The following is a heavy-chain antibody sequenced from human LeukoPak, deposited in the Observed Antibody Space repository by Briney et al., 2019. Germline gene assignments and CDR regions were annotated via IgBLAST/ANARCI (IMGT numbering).Heavy chain of an antibody. Sequence: GGSLRLSCEASGFTFSSYSMNWVRQAPGKGLEWVSYISFSSATIHYADSVKGRFTISRDNAKNSLYLQLNSLRAEDTALYYCARDTHYYGSGSPAFDLWGRGTMVTVSS. V-gene: IGHV3-48*01. D-gene: IGHD3-10*01. CDR2: ISFSSATI. CDR1: GFTFSSYS. CDR3: ARDTHYYGSGSPAFDL. J-gene: IGHJ3*01.